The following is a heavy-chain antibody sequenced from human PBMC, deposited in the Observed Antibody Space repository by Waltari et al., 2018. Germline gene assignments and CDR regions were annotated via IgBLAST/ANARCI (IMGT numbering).Heavy chain of an antibody. Sequence: QVQLVQSGAEVKKPGSSVTVSCKASGGPFSSYAISWMRQTPAPGIEWMGGISPIFGTANYAQKFQGRVTITADESTSTAYMELSSLRSEDTAVYYCARDYPSTTALGYYYYGMDVWGQGTTVTVSS. V-gene: IGHV1-69*01. CDR2: ISPIFGTA. J-gene: IGHJ6*02. D-gene: IGHD4-17*01. CDR1: GGPFSSYA. CDR3: ARDYPSTTALGYYYYGMDV.